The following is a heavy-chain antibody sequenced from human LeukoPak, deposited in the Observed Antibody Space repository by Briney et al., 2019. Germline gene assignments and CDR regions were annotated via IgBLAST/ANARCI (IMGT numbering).Heavy chain of an antibody. D-gene: IGHD3-3*01. Sequence: PSETLSLTCTVSGGSISSGGHYWNWIRQHPGRGLEWIGYIYYSGTTYYNPSLKSRVTISLDTSKNQFSLKLSAVTAAYTAVYYCARAHQSGYDNCLDPWGQGTLVTVSS. CDR1: GGSISSGGHY. J-gene: IGHJ5*02. CDR2: IYYSGTT. CDR3: ARAHQSGYDNCLDP. V-gene: IGHV4-31*03.